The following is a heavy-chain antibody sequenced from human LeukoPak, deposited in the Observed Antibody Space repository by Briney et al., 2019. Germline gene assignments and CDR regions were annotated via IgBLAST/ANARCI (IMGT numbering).Heavy chain of an antibody. Sequence: GESLKISCKGSGYSFTSYWIGWVRQMPGKGLEWMGIIYPGDSDTRYSPSFQGKVTISADKSISTAYLQWSSLKASDTAMYYCARLHFGSTTTVVSYFDYWGQGTLVTVSS. CDR2: IYPGDSDT. CDR3: ARLHFGSTTTVVSYFDY. V-gene: IGHV5-51*01. D-gene: IGHD4-23*01. CDR1: GYSFTSYW. J-gene: IGHJ4*02.